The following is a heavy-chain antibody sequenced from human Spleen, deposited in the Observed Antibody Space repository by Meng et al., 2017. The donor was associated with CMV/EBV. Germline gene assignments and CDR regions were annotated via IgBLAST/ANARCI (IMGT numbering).Heavy chain of an antibody. D-gene: IGHD5-24*01. CDR3: ARKEMATINSFDY. J-gene: IGHJ4*02. Sequence: SGGSISSGGYYWSWIRQHPGKGLEWIGYIYYSGSTYYNPSLKSRVTISVDTSKNQFSLKLSSVTAADTAVYYCARKEMATINSFDYWGQGTLVTVSS. CDR1: GGSISSGGYY. V-gene: IGHV4-31*02. CDR2: IYYSGST.